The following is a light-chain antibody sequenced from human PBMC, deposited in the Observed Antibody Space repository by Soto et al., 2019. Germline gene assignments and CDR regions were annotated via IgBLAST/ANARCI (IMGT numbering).Light chain of an antibody. CDR3: MQALQTPIT. J-gene: IGKJ5*01. CDR2: GAS. Sequence: VFTQSPGALRLSKGERATLSWRASESIRNYLGWYQQKPGQAPRLLIYGASNRATGIPDRFSGSGSGTDFTLKISRVEAEDVGVYYCMQALQTPITVGQGTRLEIK. CDR1: ESIRNY. V-gene: IGKV3-11*01.